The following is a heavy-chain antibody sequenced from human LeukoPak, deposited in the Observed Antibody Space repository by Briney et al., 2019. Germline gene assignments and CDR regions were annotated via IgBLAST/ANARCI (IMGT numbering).Heavy chain of an antibody. Sequence: GASVKVSCEVSGYTLTELSMHWVRQAPGKGLEWMGGFDPEDGETIYAQKFQGRVTMTEDTSTDTAYMELSSLRSEDTAVYYCATTQWEPPRDAFDSWGQGTMVTASS. CDR1: GYTLTELS. CDR2: FDPEDGET. D-gene: IGHD1-26*01. V-gene: IGHV1-24*01. J-gene: IGHJ3*02. CDR3: ATTQWEPPRDAFDS.